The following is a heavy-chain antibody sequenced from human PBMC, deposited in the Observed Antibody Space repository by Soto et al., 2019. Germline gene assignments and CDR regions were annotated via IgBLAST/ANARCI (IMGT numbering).Heavy chain of an antibody. CDR2: IYWDDDK. Sequence: QITLKESGPTLVKPTQTLTLTCTFSGFSLSTSGVGVAWIRQPPGKALEWLALIYWDDDKRYRPSLESRLTITKDTSKTQVVLTMTNMDSVDTATYYCAYLPCSGGSCYWFSFSGMDVRGQGPTVTVSS. CDR1: GFSLSTSGVG. D-gene: IGHD2-15*01. CDR3: AYLPCSGGSCYWFSFSGMDV. J-gene: IGHJ6*02. V-gene: IGHV2-5*02.